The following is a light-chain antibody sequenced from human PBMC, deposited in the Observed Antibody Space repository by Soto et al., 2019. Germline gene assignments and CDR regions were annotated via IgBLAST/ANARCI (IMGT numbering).Light chain of an antibody. V-gene: IGKV3-20*01. CDR2: DAS. CDR1: QSVSSRS. Sequence: EIVVNQSPATLSLSPGERATLSCRASQSVSSRSLAWYQQKPGQAPRLLISDASNRPADIPDRFSGSGSGTDFTLTISSLQPEDFAVYYCQQYDDSPQTFGQGTKVDIK. J-gene: IGKJ1*01. CDR3: QQYDDSPQT.